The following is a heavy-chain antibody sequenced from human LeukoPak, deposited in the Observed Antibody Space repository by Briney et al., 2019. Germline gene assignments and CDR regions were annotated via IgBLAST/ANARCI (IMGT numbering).Heavy chain of an antibody. CDR3: ARQGGDWGGLPDFDC. V-gene: IGHV3-21*01. CDR2: ISSSSSYI. J-gene: IGHJ4*02. D-gene: IGHD2-21*02. Sequence: PGGSLRLSCAASGFTFSSYSMNWVRQAPGKGLEWVSSISSSSSYIYYADSVKGRFTISRDNAKNSLYLQMNSLRAEDTAVYYCARQGGDWGGLPDFDCWGQGTLVTVSS. CDR1: GFTFSSYS.